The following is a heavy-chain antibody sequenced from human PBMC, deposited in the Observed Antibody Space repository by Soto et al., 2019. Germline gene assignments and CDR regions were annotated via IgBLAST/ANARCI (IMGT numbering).Heavy chain of an antibody. CDR2: IYYSGGT. J-gene: IGHJ5*02. D-gene: IGHD6-13*01. V-gene: IGHV4-59*08. CDR3: ARGIIAAAGTSWFDP. Sequence: SETLSLTCTVSGASVSSYYWSWIRQPPGKGLEWIGYIYYSGGTYYNPSLKSRVTISVDTSKNQFSLKLSSVTAADTAVYYCARGIIAAAGTSWFDPWGQGTLVTVSS. CDR1: GASVSSYY.